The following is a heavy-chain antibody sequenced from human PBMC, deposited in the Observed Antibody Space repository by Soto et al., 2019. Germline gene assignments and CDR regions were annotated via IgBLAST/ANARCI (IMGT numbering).Heavy chain of an antibody. CDR1: GFTITSSA. V-gene: IGHV3-23*01. CDR2: TGISGRTT. D-gene: IGHD1-20*01. CDR3: ATVNNTSRSFDY. Sequence: EVQLLDSGGGLVQPGESLRLSCAASGFTITSSAMSWVRQAPGKGLECVSTTGISGRTTYYADSVKGRFTVSRDDSKNTLDLQMSSLRAEDTAVYYCATVNNTSRSFDYWGQGTPVTVSS. J-gene: IGHJ4*02.